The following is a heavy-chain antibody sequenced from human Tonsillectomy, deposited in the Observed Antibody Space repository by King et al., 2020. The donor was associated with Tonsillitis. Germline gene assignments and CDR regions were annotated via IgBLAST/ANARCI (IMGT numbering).Heavy chain of an antibody. D-gene: IGHD6-19*01. J-gene: IGHJ4*02. CDR3: VREGGVAMPVTDY. CDR2: VFHSGST. Sequence: VQLQESGPGLVKPSETLSLTCDVSGYSISSGYYWAWIRQPPGKRLEWIGNVFHSGSTYYNPSLKSRVTVSVDTSKNQFSLNLSSVTAADTAVYYCVREGGVAMPVTDYWGQGTMVTVSS. V-gene: IGHV4-38-2*02. CDR1: GYSISSGYY.